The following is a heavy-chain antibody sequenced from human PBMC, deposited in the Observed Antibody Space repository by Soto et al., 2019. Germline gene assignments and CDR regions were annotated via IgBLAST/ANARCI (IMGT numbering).Heavy chain of an antibody. D-gene: IGHD5-18*01. Sequence: AASVKVSFKASGYTFTSYAMHWLRQAHRQRLEWMGWINAGNGNTKYSQKFEGRVTITRDTSASTAYMELSSLRSEDTAVYYCARGRIKDTATKYFQHWGQGTLVTVSS. CDR3: ARGRIKDTATKYFQH. CDR2: INAGNGNT. J-gene: IGHJ1*01. CDR1: GYTFTSYA. V-gene: IGHV1-3*01.